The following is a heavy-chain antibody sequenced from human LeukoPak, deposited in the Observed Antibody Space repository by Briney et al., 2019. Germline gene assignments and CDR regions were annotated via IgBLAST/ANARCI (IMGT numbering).Heavy chain of an antibody. CDR1: GYSISSGYY. V-gene: IGHV4-38-2*02. CDR3: XXXXXXXDSGSYSKSLGY. Sequence: PSETLSLTCTVSGYSISSGYYWGWIRQPPGKGLEWIGSIYHSGTTYYNPALKSRVTISLDSSKNQFSLKLSSVTAADTAVYYXXXXXXXXDSGSYSKSLGYWGQGILVTVSS. CDR2: IYHSGTT. D-gene: IGHD3-10*01. J-gene: IGHJ4*02.